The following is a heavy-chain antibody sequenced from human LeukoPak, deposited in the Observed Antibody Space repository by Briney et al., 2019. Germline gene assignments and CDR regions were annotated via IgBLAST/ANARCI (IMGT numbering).Heavy chain of an antibody. J-gene: IGHJ2*01. V-gene: IGHV3-30*04. CDR1: GFTFSSYA. Sequence: PGRSLRLSCAASGFTFSSYAMHWVRQAPGRGLEWVAVISYDGSNKYYADSVKGRLTISRDNSKNTLYLQMNSLRAEDTAVYYCARDHPEILTGYYNGWYFDLWGRGTLVTVSS. D-gene: IGHD3-9*01. CDR2: ISYDGSNK. CDR3: ARDHPEILTGYYNGWYFDL.